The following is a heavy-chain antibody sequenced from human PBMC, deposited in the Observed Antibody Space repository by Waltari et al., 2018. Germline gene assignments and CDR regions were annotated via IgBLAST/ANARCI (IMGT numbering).Heavy chain of an antibody. V-gene: IGHV1-8*01. CDR1: GYTFTSYD. Sequence: QVQLVQSGAEVTKPGASVKVSCKASGYTFTSYDINWVRKANGQGLQWMGWVNPNSGNTGYAQKFQGRVTMTRNTSISTAYMELSSLRSEDTAVYYCARVPTYYYDSSGQGDYWGQGTLVTVSS. J-gene: IGHJ4*02. D-gene: IGHD3-22*01. CDR3: ARVPTYYYDSSGQGDY. CDR2: VNPNSGNT.